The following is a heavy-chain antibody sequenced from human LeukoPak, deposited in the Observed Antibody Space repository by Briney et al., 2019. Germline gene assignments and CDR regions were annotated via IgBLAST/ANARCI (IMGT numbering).Heavy chain of an antibody. J-gene: IGHJ5*02. CDR3: ARRGRDCSSTSCYEANWFDP. V-gene: IGHV1-69*04. D-gene: IGHD2-2*01. CDR2: IIPILGIA. Sequence: VASVKVSCKASGGTFSSYAISWVRQAPGQGLEWMGRIIPILGIANYAQKFQGRVTITADKSTSTAYMELRSLRSDDTAVYYCARRGRDCSSTSCYEANWFDPWGQGTLVTVSS. CDR1: GGTFSSYA.